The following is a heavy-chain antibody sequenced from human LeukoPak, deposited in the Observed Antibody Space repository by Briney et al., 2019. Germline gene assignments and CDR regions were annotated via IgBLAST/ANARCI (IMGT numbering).Heavy chain of an antibody. D-gene: IGHD3-3*02. Sequence: GGSLRLSCTASGFTFSDCDNDWVRQAPGKGLEWVSLISHSGANTFYADSVKGRFSVSRDNSKNTMYLQMNSLRAEDTAVYDCAKVVEACIWGQGTLVTVSS. V-gene: IGHV3-23*01. J-gene: IGHJ4*02. CDR2: ISHSGANT. CDR3: AKVVEACI. CDR1: GFTFSDCD.